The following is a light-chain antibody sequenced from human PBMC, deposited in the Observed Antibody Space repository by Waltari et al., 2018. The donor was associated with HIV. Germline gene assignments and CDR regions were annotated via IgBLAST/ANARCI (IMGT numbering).Light chain of an antibody. CDR3: VLYMGSGISE. J-gene: IGLJ3*02. Sequence: QTVVTQEPSFSVSPGGTVTLTCGLRSGSVSTSYYPRWYQQTPGQAPRTLIYGTNTRSSGVPDRFSGSILGNKAALTITGAQADDESDYYCVLYMGSGISEFGGGTKLTVL. CDR2: GTN. V-gene: IGLV8-61*01. CDR1: SGSVSTSYY.